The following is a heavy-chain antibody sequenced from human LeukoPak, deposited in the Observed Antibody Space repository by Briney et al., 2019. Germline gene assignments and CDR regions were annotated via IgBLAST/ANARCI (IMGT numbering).Heavy chain of an antibody. CDR2: IYTSGST. V-gene: IGHV4-4*07. J-gene: IGHJ5*02. CDR1: GGSISSYY. Sequence: PSETLSLTCTVSGGSISSYYWSWIRQPAGKGLEWIGRIYTSGSTNYNPSLKSRVTISVDTSKNQFSLKLSSVTAADTAVYYCARRVRAAAGFPYNWFDPWGQGTLVTVSS. D-gene: IGHD6-13*01. CDR3: ARRVRAAAGFPYNWFDP.